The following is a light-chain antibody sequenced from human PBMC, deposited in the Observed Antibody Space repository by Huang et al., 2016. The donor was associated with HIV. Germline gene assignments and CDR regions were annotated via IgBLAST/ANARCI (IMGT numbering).Light chain of an antibody. CDR1: QIVNSD. Sequence: EIEMTQSPAILSVSPGERATLSCRASQIVNSDLACYLQKPGQAPRRLIYGASTRAIGIPAKFNGTGSGTEFSLSISNLQSDDFGVDYCQQYNDWPPLTFGGGTKVEI. CDR3: QQYNDWPPLT. J-gene: IGKJ4*01. CDR2: GAS. V-gene: IGKV3-15*01.